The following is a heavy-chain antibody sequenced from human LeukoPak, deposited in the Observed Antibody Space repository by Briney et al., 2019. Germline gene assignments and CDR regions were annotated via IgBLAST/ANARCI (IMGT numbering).Heavy chain of an antibody. CDR2: IKEDGSEK. Sequence: PGGSLRLSCAASGFTFYSYWMSWVRQAPGKGLEWVANIKEDGSEKYYVDSVKGRITISRDNAKNSLYLQMNSLRAEDTAVYYCARDYTYYHGSGSYYPDYWGQGTLVTVSS. CDR1: GFTFYSYW. CDR3: ARDYTYYHGSGSYYPDY. J-gene: IGHJ4*02. V-gene: IGHV3-7*01. D-gene: IGHD3-10*01.